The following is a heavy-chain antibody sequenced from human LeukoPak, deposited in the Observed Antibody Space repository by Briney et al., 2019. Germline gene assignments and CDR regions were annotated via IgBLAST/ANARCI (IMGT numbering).Heavy chain of an antibody. J-gene: IGHJ6*03. D-gene: IGHD3-22*01. CDR1: GGSFSGHY. V-gene: IGHV4-34*01. CDR2: INHSKNT. Sequence: SETLSLTCAVYGGSFSGHYWSWICQPPGKGLEWIGEINHSKNTNYNPSLKSRVTISVDTSKNQFSLKLSSVTAADTAVYYCARGRDRGPDSSGIWGLKGTSYMDVWAKGTTVTVSS. CDR3: ARGRDRGPDSSGIWGLKGTSYMDV.